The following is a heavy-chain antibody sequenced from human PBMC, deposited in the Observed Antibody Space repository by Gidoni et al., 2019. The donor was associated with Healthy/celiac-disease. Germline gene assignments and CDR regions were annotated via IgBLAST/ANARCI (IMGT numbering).Heavy chain of an antibody. Sequence: QLVQSGAEVKKPGSSVKVSCKASGGTFSSYAISWVRQAPGQGLEWMGGIIPIFGTTNDAQKFQGRVTITADKSTSTAYMELSSLRSEDTAVYYCARASPRGSQYYYYSYGMDVWGQGTTVTVSS. CDR2: IIPIFGTT. CDR3: ARASPRGSQYYYYSYGMDV. V-gene: IGHV1-69*06. J-gene: IGHJ6*02. CDR1: GGTFSSYA. D-gene: IGHD3-16*01.